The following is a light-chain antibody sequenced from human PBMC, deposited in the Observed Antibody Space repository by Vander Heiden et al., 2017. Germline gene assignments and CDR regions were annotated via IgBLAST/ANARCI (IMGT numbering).Light chain of an antibody. Sequence: DIQMTQSPSSLSASVGARVTITCRASQSISSYLNWYQQKPGKAPKLLLYAASSLRSGVPSRFSGSGSGTDFTLTISSLQPEDFATYYCQQSYSTPQTFGPGTKVDIK. CDR1: QSISSY. J-gene: IGKJ3*01. CDR3: QQSYSTPQT. V-gene: IGKV1-39*01. CDR2: AAS.